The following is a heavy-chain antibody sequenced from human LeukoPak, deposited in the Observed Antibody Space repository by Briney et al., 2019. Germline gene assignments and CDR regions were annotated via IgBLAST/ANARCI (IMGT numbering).Heavy chain of an antibody. J-gene: IGHJ4*02. CDR2: MNLDGSTK. V-gene: IGHV3-7*04. CDR3: ARAKYSSRWSLDY. D-gene: IGHD6-13*01. Sequence: GGSLRLSCAASGFAFSTSWMTWVRQAPGKGLEWVANMNLDGSTKNYVDSVRGRFTISRDNAKNSLYLQMNSLRADDTAIYYCARAKYSSRWSLDYWGQGALVTVSS. CDR1: GFAFSTSW.